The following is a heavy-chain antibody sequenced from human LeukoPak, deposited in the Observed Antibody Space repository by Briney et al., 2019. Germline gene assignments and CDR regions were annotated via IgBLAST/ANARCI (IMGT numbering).Heavy chain of an antibody. CDR2: IKQDGSEK. D-gene: IGHD6-13*01. CDR1: RFTFSSYW. Sequence: PGGSLRLSCAASRFTFSSYWMSWVRQAPGKGLEWVANIKQDGSEKYYVDSVKGRFTISRDNAKNSLYLQMNSLRAEDTAVYYCARERSSWLDYWGQGTLVTVSS. V-gene: IGHV3-7*01. CDR3: ARERSSWLDY. J-gene: IGHJ4*02.